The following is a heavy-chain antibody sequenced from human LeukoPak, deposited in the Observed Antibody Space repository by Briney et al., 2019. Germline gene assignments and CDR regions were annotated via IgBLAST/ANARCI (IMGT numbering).Heavy chain of an antibody. CDR3: ARGRWLGQGDY. D-gene: IGHD6-19*01. V-gene: IGHV3-66*01. CDR1: GFTVSTNY. J-gene: IGHJ4*02. CDR2: IHSGGST. Sequence: GGSLRLSCAASGFTVSTNYISWVRQAPGKGLEWVSVIHSGGSTYYADSVKGRFTISTGDSKNTLYLQMNSLRAEDTALYYCARGRWLGQGDYWGQGTRVTVSS.